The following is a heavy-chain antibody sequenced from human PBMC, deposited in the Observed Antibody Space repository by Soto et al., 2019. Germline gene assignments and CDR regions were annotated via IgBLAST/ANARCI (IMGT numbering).Heavy chain of an antibody. Sequence: PSETLSLTCTVSGGSISSYYWSWIRQPPGKGLEWIGYIYYSGSTNYNPSLKSRVTISVDTSKNQFSLKLSSVTAADTAVYYCAITNISSWNYYYYYYMDVWGKGTTVTVSS. CDR1: GGSISSYY. J-gene: IGHJ6*03. D-gene: IGHD6-13*01. V-gene: IGHV4-59*01. CDR2: IYYSGST. CDR3: AITNISSWNYYYYYYMDV.